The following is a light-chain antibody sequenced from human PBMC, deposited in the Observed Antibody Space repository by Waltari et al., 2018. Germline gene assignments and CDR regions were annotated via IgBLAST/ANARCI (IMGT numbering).Light chain of an antibody. CDR3: QQRKTFPLT. Sequence: DFQMTQSPSPVSASVGEGVTIPCRASHDISSYLACYQHKPGKAPKLLIYSASSLLSGVPSRISGSGSETDFTLTISSLPANDSSTYDCQQRKTFPLTSGGGTKVDI. V-gene: IGKV1-12*01. J-gene: IGKJ4*01. CDR2: SAS. CDR1: HDISSY.